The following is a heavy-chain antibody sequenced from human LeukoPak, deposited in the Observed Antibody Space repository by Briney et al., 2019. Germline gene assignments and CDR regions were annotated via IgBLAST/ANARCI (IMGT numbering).Heavy chain of an antibody. D-gene: IGHD2-2*01. J-gene: IGHJ4*02. CDR2: INPDGRSI. V-gene: IGHV3-74*01. CDR3: ARDFMYNTNCPGC. Sequence: GGSLRLSCAASGFTVSSNYMSWVRQAPGKGLEWVSRINPDGRSINYADSVKGRFTISRDNAKKTLYLQMNSLRAEDTAVYYCARDFMYNTNCPGCWGQGTLVTVTS. CDR1: GFTVSSNY.